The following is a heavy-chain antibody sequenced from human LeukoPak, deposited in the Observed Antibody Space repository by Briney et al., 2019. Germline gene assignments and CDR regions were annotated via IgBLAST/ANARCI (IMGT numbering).Heavy chain of an antibody. CDR2: IYYSGST. Sequence: SETLSVTCIVSGGSISSSIYYWGWIRQPPGKGLEWIGSIYYSGSTYYNPSLKSRITISVDTSTNQFSLKVSSVTAADTSVYYCARTYTSSSGFYFDYWGQGTLVTVSS. J-gene: IGHJ4*02. CDR3: ARTYTSSSGFYFDY. CDR1: GGSISSSIYY. D-gene: IGHD6-6*01. V-gene: IGHV4-39*01.